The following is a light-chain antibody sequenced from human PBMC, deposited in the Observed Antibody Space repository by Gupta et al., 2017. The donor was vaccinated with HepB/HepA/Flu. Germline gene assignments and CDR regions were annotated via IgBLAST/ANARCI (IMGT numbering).Light chain of an antibody. J-gene: IGKJ1*01. CDR3: QQYKSFPWT. Sequence: DIQMTQSPPTLSAYVGDRVTITCRASQSISGWLGWYQQKPGKAPKLLIYDGSSLESGVPSRFSGSESGTDFILTITSLQPDDFATYYCQQYKSFPWTFGQGTKVEVK. CDR2: DGS. CDR1: QSISGW. V-gene: IGKV1-5*01.